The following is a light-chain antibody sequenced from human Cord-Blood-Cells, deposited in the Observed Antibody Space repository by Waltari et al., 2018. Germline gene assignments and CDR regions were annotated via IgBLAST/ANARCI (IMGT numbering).Light chain of an antibody. Sequence: QSALTQPASVSGSPGQSITIPCPGTSSDHGGFNYVSWHQQHPGKAPKRMIYDVSNRPSGVSNHFSGSKSGNTASLTISGLQAEDEADYYCSSYTSSSSWVFGGGTKLTVL. J-gene: IGLJ3*02. CDR3: SSYTSSSSWV. V-gene: IGLV2-14*03. CDR1: SSDHGGFNY. CDR2: DVS.